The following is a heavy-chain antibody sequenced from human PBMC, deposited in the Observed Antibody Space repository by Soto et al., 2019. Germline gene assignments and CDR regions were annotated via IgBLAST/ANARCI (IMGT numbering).Heavy chain of an antibody. Sequence: SLRLSCSASGFTFSSYIMNWVRQAPGKGLEWVSYISSSSSTIYYADSVKGRFTISRDNAKNSLYLQMNSLRDEDTAVYYCARDIGYYDILTGPSDYWGQGTLVTVSS. CDR2: ISSSSSTI. D-gene: IGHD3-9*01. V-gene: IGHV3-48*02. CDR3: ARDIGYYDILTGPSDY. J-gene: IGHJ4*02. CDR1: GFTFSSYI.